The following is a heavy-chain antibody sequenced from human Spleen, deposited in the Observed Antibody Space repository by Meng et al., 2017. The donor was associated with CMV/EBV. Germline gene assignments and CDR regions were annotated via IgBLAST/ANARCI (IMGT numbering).Heavy chain of an antibody. V-gene: IGHV1-18*01. CDR3: ARDLGGDD. D-gene: IGHD3-10*01. CDR1: GYTFTSYA. J-gene: IGHJ4*02. CDR2: ISAYNGNT. Sequence: QVQQGPSGAKVKQPGASVKVSCKASGYTFTSYAMHWVRQAPGQRLEWMGWISAYNGNTNYAQKLQGRVTMTTDTSTSTAYMELRSLRSDDTAVYYCARDLGGDDWGQGTLVTVSS.